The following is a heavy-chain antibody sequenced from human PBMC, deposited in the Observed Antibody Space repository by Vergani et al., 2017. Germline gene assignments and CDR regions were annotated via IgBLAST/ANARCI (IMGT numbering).Heavy chain of an antibody. CDR3: ARDAIGIVVDDY. D-gene: IGHD3-22*01. J-gene: IGHJ4*02. CDR1: GFTFSSYG. CDR2: ISGSGGST. Sequence: VQLVESGGGVVQPGRSLRLSCAASGFTFSSYGMHWVRQAPGKGLEWVSAISGSGGSTYYPDSVKGRFTISRDNANNSLYMQMNSLRAEDTAVYYCARDAIGIVVDDYWGQGILVTVSS. V-gene: IGHV3-21*01.